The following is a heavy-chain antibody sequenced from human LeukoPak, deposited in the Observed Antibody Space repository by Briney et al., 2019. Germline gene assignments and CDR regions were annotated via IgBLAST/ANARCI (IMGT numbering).Heavy chain of an antibody. Sequence: SETLSLTCTVSGGSISSYYWSWIRQPPGKGLEWIGYIYYSGSTNYNPSLKSRVTIPVDTSKNQFSLKLSSVTAADTAVYYCARSHFYDSSGYYPFYYYYGMVVWGQGTTVTVSS. CDR2: IYYSGST. V-gene: IGHV4-59*08. J-gene: IGHJ6*02. CDR1: GGSISSYY. CDR3: ARSHFYDSSGYYPFYYYYGMVV. D-gene: IGHD3-22*01.